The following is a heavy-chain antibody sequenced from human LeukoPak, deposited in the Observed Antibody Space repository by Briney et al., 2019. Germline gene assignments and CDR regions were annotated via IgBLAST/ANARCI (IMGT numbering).Heavy chain of an antibody. CDR3: AKDGGYYDFDS. V-gene: IGHV3-23*01. D-gene: IGHD5-12*01. Sequence: LPGGSLRLSCAASGFTFSSYGMSWVRQAPGKGLEWVSVISGSDGSTYYADSVKGQFTISRDNSKNTLYLQMYSLRVEDTAVYYCAKDGGYYDFDSWGQGTLVTVSS. J-gene: IGHJ4*02. CDR2: ISGSDGST. CDR1: GFTFSSYG.